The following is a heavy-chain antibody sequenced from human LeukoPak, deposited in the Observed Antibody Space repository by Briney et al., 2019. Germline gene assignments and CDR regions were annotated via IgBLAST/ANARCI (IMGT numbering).Heavy chain of an antibody. J-gene: IGHJ4*02. CDR1: GYTFTSYG. CDR2: ISAYNGNT. V-gene: IGHV1-18*01. Sequence: ASVKVSCTASGYTFTSYGISWVRQAPGQGLEWMGWISAYNGNTNYAQKLQGRVTMTTDTSTSTAYMELRSLRSDDTAVYYCARDGPGYCSSTSCSNYFDYWGQGTLVTVSS. D-gene: IGHD2-2*01. CDR3: ARDGPGYCSSTSCSNYFDY.